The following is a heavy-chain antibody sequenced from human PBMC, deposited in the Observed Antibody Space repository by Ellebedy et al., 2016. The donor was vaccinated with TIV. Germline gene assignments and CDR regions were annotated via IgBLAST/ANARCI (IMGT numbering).Heavy chain of an antibody. J-gene: IGHJ4*02. Sequence: PGGSLTLSCAASGFSFSSSWMTWVRQAQGKGMEWVANINQDVSQTYYVDSVKGRFTISRDNAQNSLYLQMNSLRVEDTAVYYCARGRVNDYWGQGTLVTVSS. CDR3: ARGRVNDY. D-gene: IGHD3-3*01. CDR1: GFSFSSSW. CDR2: INQDVSQT. V-gene: IGHV3-7*03.